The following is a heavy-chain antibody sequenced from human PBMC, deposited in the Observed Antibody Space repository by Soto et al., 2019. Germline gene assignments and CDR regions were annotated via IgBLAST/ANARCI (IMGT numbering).Heavy chain of an antibody. J-gene: IGHJ4*02. D-gene: IGHD5-12*01. CDR3: ARLDGHDHYFYY. Sequence: PSETLSLTCTVSGGSISSHYWSWVRQPPGQGLEWIGYIYYSGSTNYNPSLKSRVTISVDTSKSQFSLRLSSVTAADTAVYFWARLDGHDHYFYYWGQRALVPVYS. V-gene: IGHV4-59*08. CDR2: IYYSGST. CDR1: GGSISSHY.